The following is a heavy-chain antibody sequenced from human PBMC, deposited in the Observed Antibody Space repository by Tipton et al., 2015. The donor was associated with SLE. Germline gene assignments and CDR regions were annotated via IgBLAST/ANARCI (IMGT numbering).Heavy chain of an antibody. CDR3: ATTRVAAAGTGY. D-gene: IGHD6-13*01. CDR1: GGSISSYY. V-gene: IGHV4-34*01. CDR2: INHSGST. J-gene: IGHJ4*02. Sequence: TLSLTCTVSGGSISSYYWSWIRQPPGKGLEWIGEINHSGSTNYNPSLKSRVTISVDTSKNQFSLKLSSVTAADTAVYYCATTRVAAAGTGYWGQGTLVTVSS.